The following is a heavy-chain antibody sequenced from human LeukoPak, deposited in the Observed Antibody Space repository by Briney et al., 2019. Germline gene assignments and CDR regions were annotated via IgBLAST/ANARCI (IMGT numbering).Heavy chain of an antibody. CDR3: ARDGVGSTGGYFDF. V-gene: IGHV3-30-3*01. D-gene: IGHD3-3*01. J-gene: IGHJ4*02. CDR2: ISYDGTNK. CDR1: GFTFSHSA. Sequence: SGGSLRLSCAASGFTFSHSAMHWVRQSSGKGLEWVAVISYDGTNKYFGDSVKGRFTISRDNSKNTLYLQMNSLRPEDTALYYCARDGVGSTGGYFDFWGQGTLVTVSS.